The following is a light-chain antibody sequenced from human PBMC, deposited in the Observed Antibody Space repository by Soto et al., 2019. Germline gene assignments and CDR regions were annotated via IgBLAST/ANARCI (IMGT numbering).Light chain of an antibody. J-gene: IGKJ5*01. V-gene: IGKV1-13*02. CDR2: DAS. CDR3: QQFNSYPL. Sequence: AIQLTQSPSSLSASVGDRVTITCRASQGISSALAWYQQKPGKAPKLLIYDASSLKSGVPSRFSGSGSGTDFTLTISSLQPEDFATYYCQQFNSYPLFGQGTRLEIK. CDR1: QGISSA.